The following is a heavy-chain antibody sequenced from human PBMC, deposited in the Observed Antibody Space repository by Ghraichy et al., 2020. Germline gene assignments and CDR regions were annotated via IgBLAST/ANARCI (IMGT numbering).Heavy chain of an antibody. Sequence: GGSLRLSCAASGFTFSNYAMSWVRQAPGKGLEWVSTISGSGSSTHYADSVKGRFTVSRDNAKKTLYLQMNSLRGEDTAVYYCARASAVVRFYYYAAMDVWGQGTTVTVSS. V-gene: IGHV3-23*01. CDR1: GFTFSNYA. D-gene: IGHD4-23*01. CDR2: ISGSGSST. CDR3: ARASAVVRFYYYAAMDV. J-gene: IGHJ6*02.